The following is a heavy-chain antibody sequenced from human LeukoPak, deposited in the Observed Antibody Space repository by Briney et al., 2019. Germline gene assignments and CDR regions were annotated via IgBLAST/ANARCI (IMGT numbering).Heavy chain of an antibody. J-gene: IGHJ6*02. CDR2: INPNSGGT. D-gene: IGHD3-9*01. V-gene: IGHV1-2*07. Sequence: ASVKVSCMASGYSFTDYYMHGVRQAPGQGREWMGWINPNSGGTTSAHTFQGRVTMTRATSITTAYMELSTLKSDDTAVYYCARDTRYSQYYYYGMDVWGQGTTVTVSS. CDR1: GYSFTDYY. CDR3: ARDTRYSQYYYYGMDV.